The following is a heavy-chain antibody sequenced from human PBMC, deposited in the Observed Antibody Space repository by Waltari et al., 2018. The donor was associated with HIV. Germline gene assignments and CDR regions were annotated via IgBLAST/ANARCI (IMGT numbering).Heavy chain of an antibody. CDR3: ARDYASSVAGTGY. Sequence: EVQLVESGGGLVQPGGSLRLSCAAPGFPFSGSLMSWVRQAPGKGLEWVANINQDGGDKYYVESVKGRFTISRDNAKNSLYLQMNSLRAEDTALYYCARDYASSVAGTGYWGQGTLVTVSS. V-gene: IGHV3-7*01. CDR2: INQDGGDK. D-gene: IGHD6-19*01. CDR1: GFPFSGSL. J-gene: IGHJ4*02.